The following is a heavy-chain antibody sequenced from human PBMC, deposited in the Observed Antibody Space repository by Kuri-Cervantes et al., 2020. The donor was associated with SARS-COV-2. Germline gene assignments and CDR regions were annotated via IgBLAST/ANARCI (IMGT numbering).Heavy chain of an antibody. V-gene: IGHV4-4*07. Sequence: LRLSCAASGFTFSSYAMSWARQAPGKGLEWIGRIYTSGSTNYNPSLKSRVTMSVDTSKNQFSLKLSSVTAADTAVYYCARDPLGITFGGVIVDAFDIWGQGTMVTVSS. J-gene: IGHJ3*02. D-gene: IGHD3-16*02. CDR3: ARDPLGITFGGVIVDAFDI. CDR1: GFTFSSYA. CDR2: IYTSGST.